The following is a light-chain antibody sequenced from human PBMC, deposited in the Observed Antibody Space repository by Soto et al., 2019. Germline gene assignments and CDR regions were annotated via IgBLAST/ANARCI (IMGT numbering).Light chain of an antibody. V-gene: IGLV2-14*01. CDR1: SSDVGGYNY. CDR3: SSYTSSSNRV. Sequence: QSALTQPASVSGSPGQSITISCTGTSSDVGGYNYVSWYQKHPGKAPKLMIYEVSNRTSGVSNRVSGSKSGNTASLTISGLQAEDEADYYCSSYTSSSNRVFGGGTKVTVL. CDR2: EVS. J-gene: IGLJ3*02.